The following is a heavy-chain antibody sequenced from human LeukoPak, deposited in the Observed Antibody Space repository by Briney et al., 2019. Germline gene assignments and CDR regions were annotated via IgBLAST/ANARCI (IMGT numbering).Heavy chain of an antibody. CDR2: IIPILGIA. CDR3: ARDDSLARYYDSSGYYTLDY. CDR1: GGTSSSYA. Sequence: ASVKVSCKASGGTSSSYAISWVRQAPGQGLEWMGRIIPILGIANYAQKFQGRVTITADKSTSTAYMELSSLRSEDTAVYYCARDDSLARYYDSSGYYTLDYWGQGTLVTVSS. J-gene: IGHJ4*02. D-gene: IGHD3-22*01. V-gene: IGHV1-69*04.